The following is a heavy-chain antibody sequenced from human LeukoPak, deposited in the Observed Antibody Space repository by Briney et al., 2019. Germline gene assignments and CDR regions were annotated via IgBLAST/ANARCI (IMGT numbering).Heavy chain of an antibody. V-gene: IGHV4-31*03. CDR2: IYYSGSP. CDR1: GGSISSGGYY. D-gene: IGHD4-17*01. J-gene: IGHJ4*02. Sequence: PSETLSLTCTVSGGSISSGGYYWSWIRQHPGKGLEWIGYIYYSGSPYYHPSLKSRVTISVDTSKNQFSLKLSSVTAADTAVYYGAGASTVTTSQVDYWGQGTLVTVSS. CDR3: AGASTVTTSQVDY.